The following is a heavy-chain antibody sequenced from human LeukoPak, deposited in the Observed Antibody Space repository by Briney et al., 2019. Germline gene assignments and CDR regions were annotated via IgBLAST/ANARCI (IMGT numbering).Heavy chain of an antibody. CDR2: IYYGGST. V-gene: IGHV4-59*01. J-gene: IGHJ4*02. CDR1: GGSISSYY. CDR3: ARDGPTESY. Sequence: PSETLSLTCTVSGGSISSYYWSWIRQPPGKGLEWIGYIYYGGSTNYNPSLKSRVTISVDTSKNQFSLKLSSVTAADTAVYYCARDGPTESYWGQGTLVTVSS. D-gene: IGHD5-24*01.